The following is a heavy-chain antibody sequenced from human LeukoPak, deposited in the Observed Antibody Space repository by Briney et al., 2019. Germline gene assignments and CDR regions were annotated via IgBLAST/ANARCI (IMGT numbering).Heavy chain of an antibody. J-gene: IGHJ4*02. CDR1: GFTFSSSS. CDR3: AKDYHWLVDY. Sequence: GGSLRLSCAASGFTFSSSSVHWVRQAPGKGLQWVAIISSDGSKTYYADSVKGRFTISRDKSKNTLYLQMDSLRGEDTAVYYCAKDYHWLVDYWGQGTLVTVSS. CDR2: ISSDGSKT. D-gene: IGHD1-1*01. V-gene: IGHV3-30-3*01.